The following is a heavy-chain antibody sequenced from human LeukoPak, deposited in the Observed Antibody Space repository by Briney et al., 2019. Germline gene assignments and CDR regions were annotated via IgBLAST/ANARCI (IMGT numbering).Heavy chain of an antibody. CDR3: ATDAAAGYDY. V-gene: IGHV4-61*01. D-gene: IGHD6-13*01. CDR1: GGSVSSGSYY. CDR2: IYYSGAT. Sequence: PSETLSLTCTVSGGSVSSGSYYWSWIRQPPGKGLEWIGYIYYSGATNYNPSLKSRVTISLDTSKNQLSLKVSSVTAADTAVYYCATDAAAGYDYWGQGTLVTVSS. J-gene: IGHJ4*02.